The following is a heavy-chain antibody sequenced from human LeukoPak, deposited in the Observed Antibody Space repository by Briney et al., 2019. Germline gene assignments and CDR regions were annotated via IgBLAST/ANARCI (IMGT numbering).Heavy chain of an antibody. J-gene: IGHJ6*02. D-gene: IGHD3-9*01. CDR2: IYYSGST. CDR3: ARAFYYDILTGSGMDV. Sequence: SETLSLTCTVSGGSISSYYWSWIRQPPGKGLEWIGYIYYSGSTNYNTSLKSRVTISVDTSKNQFSLKLSSVTAADTAVYYCARAFYYDILTGSGMDVWGQGTTVTVSS. V-gene: IGHV4-59*08. CDR1: GGSISSYY.